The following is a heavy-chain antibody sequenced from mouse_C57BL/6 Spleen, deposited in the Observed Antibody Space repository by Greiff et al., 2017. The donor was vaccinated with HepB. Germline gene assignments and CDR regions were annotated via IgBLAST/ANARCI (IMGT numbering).Heavy chain of an antibody. CDR1: GYTFTDYE. CDR2: IDPETGGT. CDR3: TRDGYYGSSYDFDV. V-gene: IGHV1-15*01. D-gene: IGHD1-1*01. J-gene: IGHJ1*03. Sequence: QVQLQQSGAELVRPGASVTLSCKASGYTFTDYEMHWVKQTPVHGLEWIGAIDPETGGTAYNQKFKGKAILTADKSSSTAYMELRSLTSEDSAVYYCTRDGYYGSSYDFDVWGTGTTVTVSS.